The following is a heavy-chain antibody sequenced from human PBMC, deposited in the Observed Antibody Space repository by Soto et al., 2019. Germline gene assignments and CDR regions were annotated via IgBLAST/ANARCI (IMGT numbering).Heavy chain of an antibody. CDR3: ARQGNGAEGFDY. CDR2: FYPGDSDT. D-gene: IGHD4-17*01. CDR1: GYYFPSYW. V-gene: IGHV5-51*01. J-gene: IGHJ4*02. Sequence: RGESLKISCKGSGYYFPSYWIGWVRQMPGKGLEWMGIFYPGDSDTRYSPSFQGQVTISADRSISTAYLQWSSLKPSDTAMYYCARQGNGAEGFDYWGEGTMVTVYS.